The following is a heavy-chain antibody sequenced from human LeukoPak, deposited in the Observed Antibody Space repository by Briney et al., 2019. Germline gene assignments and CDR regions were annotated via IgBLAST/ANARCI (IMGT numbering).Heavy chain of an antibody. CDR3: ARGLYERASGGYCYGMDV. J-gene: IGHJ6*02. Sequence: GGSLRLSCGASGFTFSSYAMHWVRQAPGKGLEWVAVISYDGSNKYYADSVKGRFTISRDNSKNTLYLQMNSLRAEDTAVYYCARGLYERASGGYCYGMDVWGQGTTVTVSS. D-gene: IGHD2/OR15-2a*01. CDR1: GFTFSSYA. CDR2: ISYDGSNK. V-gene: IGHV3-30-3*01.